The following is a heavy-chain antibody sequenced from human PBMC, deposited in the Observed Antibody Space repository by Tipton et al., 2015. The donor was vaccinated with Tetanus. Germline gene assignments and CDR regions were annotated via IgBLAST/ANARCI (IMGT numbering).Heavy chain of an antibody. D-gene: IGHD6-19*01. CDR1: YDSFYGYY. CDR3: ASLPKHWLAPRGAP. V-gene: IGHV4-34*01. Sequence: TLSLTCAVYYDSFYGYYWSWVRQAPGKGLEWIGEINHRGGTMYNPSLKSRVTISGDTSKNQFSLNLTSVTAADTAVYYCASLPKHWLAPRGAPWGQGTLVTVSS. CDR2: INHRGGT. J-gene: IGHJ5*02.